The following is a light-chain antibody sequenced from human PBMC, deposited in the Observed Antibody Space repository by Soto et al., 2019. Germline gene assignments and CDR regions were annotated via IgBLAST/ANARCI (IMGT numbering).Light chain of an antibody. Sequence: QSALTQPASVSGSPGQSITISCTGTTCDVGGYNYVSWYQQHPGKAPKLMIYDVSNRPSGVSNRFSGSKSGNTASLTISGLQAEDEADYYCSSYTSSSTPLFGGGTKLTVL. CDR1: TCDVGGYNY. CDR2: DVS. J-gene: IGLJ2*01. CDR3: SSYTSSSTPL. V-gene: IGLV2-14*01.